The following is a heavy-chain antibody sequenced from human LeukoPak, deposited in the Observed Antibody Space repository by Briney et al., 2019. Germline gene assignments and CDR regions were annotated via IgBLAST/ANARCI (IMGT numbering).Heavy chain of an antibody. Sequence: GGSLRLSCAASGFTFSSYAVSWVRQAPGKGLEWVSAISGSGGSTYNADSVKGRFTVSRDNSKNTLYLQMNSLRAEDTAVYYCARSRWLGFSFDYWGQGTLVTVSS. J-gene: IGHJ4*02. CDR3: ARSRWLGFSFDY. CDR1: GFTFSSYA. CDR2: ISGSGGST. D-gene: IGHD5-24*01. V-gene: IGHV3-23*01.